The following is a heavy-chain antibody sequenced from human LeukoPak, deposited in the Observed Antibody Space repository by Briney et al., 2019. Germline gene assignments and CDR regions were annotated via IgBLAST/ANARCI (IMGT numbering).Heavy chain of an antibody. CDR2: IRSKANSYAT. D-gene: IGHD6-19*01. V-gene: IGHV3-73*01. J-gene: IGHJ3*02. Sequence: GGSLRPSCAASGFTFSGSAMHWVRQASGKGLEWVGRIRSKANSYATAYAASVKGRFTISRDDSKNTAYLQMNSLKTEDTAVYYCANPWQWLVGGAFDIWGQGTMVTVSS. CDR1: GFTFSGSA. CDR3: ANPWQWLVGGAFDI.